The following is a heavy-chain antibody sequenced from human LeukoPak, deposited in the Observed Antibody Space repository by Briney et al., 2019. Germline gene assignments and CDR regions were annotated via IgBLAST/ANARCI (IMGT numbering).Heavy chain of an antibody. CDR2: IYYSGST. V-gene: IGHV4-39*01. Sequence: NPSETLPLTCTVSGGSISSSSYYWGRIRQPPGKGLEWIGSIYYSGSTYYNPSLKSRVTISVDTSKNQFSLKLSSVTAADTAVYYCARHRRALYYGSGSYRMGCCYYYYMDVWGKGTTVTISS. D-gene: IGHD3-10*01. J-gene: IGHJ6*03. CDR3: ARHRRALYYGSGSYRMGCCYYYYMDV. CDR1: GGSISSSSYY.